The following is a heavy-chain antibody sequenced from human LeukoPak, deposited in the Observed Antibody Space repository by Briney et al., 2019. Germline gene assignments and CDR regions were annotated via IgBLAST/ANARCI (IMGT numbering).Heavy chain of an antibody. CDR1: GFTFSSYA. V-gene: IGHV3-23*01. Sequence: GGSLRLSCAASGFTFSSYAMRWVRQAPGKGLEWVSAISGSGGSTYYADSVKGRFTTSRDNSKNTLYLQMNSLRAEDTAVYYCAKDRYSGSYLEYFDYWGQGTLVTVSS. J-gene: IGHJ4*02. CDR2: ISGSGGST. CDR3: AKDRYSGSYLEYFDY. D-gene: IGHD1-26*01.